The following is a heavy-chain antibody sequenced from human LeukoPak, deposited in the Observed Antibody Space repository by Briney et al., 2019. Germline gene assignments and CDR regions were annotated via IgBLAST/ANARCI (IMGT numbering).Heavy chain of an antibody. CDR2: IYFSGST. J-gene: IGHJ5*02. Sequence: SETLSLTCTVSGGSISSGYYYWSWIRQPPGKGLEWIGYIYFSGSTYYNPSLKSRVTISVHTSKNQFSLSLSSVTAADTAVYYCARGFCTSTNCYQEAWFDPWGRGTLVTVSS. CDR1: GGSISSGYYY. V-gene: IGHV4-30-4*08. CDR3: ARGFCTSTNCYQEAWFDP. D-gene: IGHD2-2*01.